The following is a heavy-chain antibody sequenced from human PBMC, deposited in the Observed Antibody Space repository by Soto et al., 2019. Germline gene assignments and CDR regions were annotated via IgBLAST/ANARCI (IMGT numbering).Heavy chain of an antibody. Sequence: EVQLVESGGGLVQPGRSLRLSCAASGFTFEDYVMHWVRQAPGKGLEWVSRITWNSRIIGYADSVKGRFTISRDNAKNSLYLQMNSLRAEDTALYYCAKDNDGGYDAFDLWGQGTMVTVSS. CDR1: GFTFEDYV. J-gene: IGHJ3*01. CDR2: ITWNSRII. V-gene: IGHV3-9*01. CDR3: AKDNDGGYDAFDL. D-gene: IGHD3-16*01.